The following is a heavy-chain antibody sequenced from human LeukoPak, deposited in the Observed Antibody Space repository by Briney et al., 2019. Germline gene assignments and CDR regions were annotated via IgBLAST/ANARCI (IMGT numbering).Heavy chain of an antibody. CDR3: ARVVWGTDRAFDI. V-gene: IGHV1-18*01. J-gene: IGHJ3*02. Sequence: ASVKVSCKASGYTFTSYGISWVRQAPGQGLEWMGWISAYDGNTNYAQKLQGRVTMTTDASTSTAYMELRSLRSDDTAVYYCARVVWGTDRAFDIWGQGTMVTVSS. CDR2: ISAYDGNT. D-gene: IGHD3-16*01. CDR1: GYTFTSYG.